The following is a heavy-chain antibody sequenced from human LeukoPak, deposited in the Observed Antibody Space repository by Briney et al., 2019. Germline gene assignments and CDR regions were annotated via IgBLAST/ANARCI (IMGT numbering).Heavy chain of an antibody. CDR3: ARAIVGATPYYYYMDV. V-gene: IGHV4-39*01. CDR2: IYYSGST. CDR1: GFTFSSYSMN. J-gene: IGHJ6*03. Sequence: GSLRLSCAASGFTFSSYSMNWVRQPPGKGLEWIGSIYYSGSTYYNPSLKSRVTISVDTSKNQFSLKLSSVTAADTAVYYCARAIVGATPYYYYMDVWGKGTTVTVSS. D-gene: IGHD1-26*01.